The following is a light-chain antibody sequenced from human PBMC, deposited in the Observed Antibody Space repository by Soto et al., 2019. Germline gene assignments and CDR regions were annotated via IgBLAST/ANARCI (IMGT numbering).Light chain of an antibody. CDR3: QSYDTSLSGVI. Sequence: QSVLTQTPSVSGAPGQKITMSCTGSSSNIGAGYDVHWYQQVPGAAPRLLIYADNNRPSGVPDRFSASKSGTSASLAITGLQGEDEANYYCQSYDTSLSGVIFGAWTQLTVL. V-gene: IGLV1-40*01. CDR2: ADN. CDR1: SSNIGAGYD. J-gene: IGLJ2*01.